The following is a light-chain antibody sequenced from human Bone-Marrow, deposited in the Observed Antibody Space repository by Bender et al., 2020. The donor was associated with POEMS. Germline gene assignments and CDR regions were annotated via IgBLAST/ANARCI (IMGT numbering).Light chain of an antibody. J-gene: IGLJ2*01. CDR1: DLGDKY. V-gene: IGLV3-1*01. CDR2: QDT. CDR3: QAWDTYSVI. Sequence: SYEVTQPPSVSVSPGQTASITCSGDDLGDKYVAWYQQKPGQSPVLVIYQDTKRPSGIPERFSCSNSGNTATLTISGTQAMDEADYYCQAWDTYSVIFGGGTQLTVL.